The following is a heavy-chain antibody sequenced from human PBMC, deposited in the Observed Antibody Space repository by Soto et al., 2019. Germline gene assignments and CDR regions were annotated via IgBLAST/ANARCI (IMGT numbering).Heavy chain of an antibody. J-gene: IGHJ4*02. D-gene: IGHD6-19*01. CDR2: INSGASTT. CDR1: GFTFSSSW. V-gene: IGHV3-74*01. Sequence: GGSLRLSCAASGFTFSSSWMHWVRQAPGKGLVWVSRINSGASTTNYADSVKGRFTISRDNAKNTLYLQMDSLTAEDTAVYYCARGPSGWFGYDFWGQGTLVTVSS. CDR3: ARGPSGWFGYDF.